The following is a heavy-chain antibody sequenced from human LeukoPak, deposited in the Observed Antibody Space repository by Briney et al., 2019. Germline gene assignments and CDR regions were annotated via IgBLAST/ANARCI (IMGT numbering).Heavy chain of an antibody. Sequence: QPGGSLRLSCAASGFTFSSYWMHWVRQPPGKGLVWVSRINSDGSSTSYADSVKGRFTISRDNAKNTLYLQMNSLRAEDTAVYYCAKGGGYGYRSHFDYWGQGTLVTVSS. CDR1: GFTFSSYW. D-gene: IGHD5-18*01. CDR2: INSDGSST. J-gene: IGHJ4*02. CDR3: AKGGGYGYRSHFDY. V-gene: IGHV3-74*01.